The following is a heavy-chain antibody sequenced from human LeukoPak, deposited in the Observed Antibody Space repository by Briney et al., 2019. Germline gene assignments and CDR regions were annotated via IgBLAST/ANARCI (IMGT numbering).Heavy chain of an antibody. Sequence: GGSLRLSRAPSGFTFSSYGMHWVRQAPGKGLEWVAFIRYDGSNKYYADSGKGRFTISRDNSKNTLYLQMNSLRAEDTAVYYCARAYYSPFDYWGQGTLVTVSS. CDR1: GFTFSSYG. J-gene: IGHJ4*02. CDR2: IRYDGSNK. CDR3: ARAYYSPFDY. V-gene: IGHV3-30*02. D-gene: IGHD3-10*01.